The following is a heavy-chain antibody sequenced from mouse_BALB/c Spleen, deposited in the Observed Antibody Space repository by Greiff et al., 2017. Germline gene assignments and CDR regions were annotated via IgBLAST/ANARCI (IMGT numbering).Heavy chain of an antibody. Sequence: EVHLVESGAELVKPGASVKLSCTASGFNIKDTYMHWVKQRPEQGLEWIGRIDPANGNTKYDPKFQGKATITADTSSNTAYLQLSSLTSEDTAVYYCARDHYAMDYWGQGTSVTVSS. V-gene: IGHV14-3*02. J-gene: IGHJ4*01. CDR3: ARDHYAMDY. CDR2: IDPANGNT. CDR1: GFNIKDTY.